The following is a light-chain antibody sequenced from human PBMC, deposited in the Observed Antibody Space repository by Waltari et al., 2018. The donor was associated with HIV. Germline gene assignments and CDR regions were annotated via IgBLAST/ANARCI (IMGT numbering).Light chain of an antibody. CDR3: QVWDSSSDPRYV. V-gene: IGLV3-21*04. Sequence: SYVVTQPPSVSVAPGETARINWEGKNIGSYRVHWLQQRPGQAPVLVISYDDARPSGIPERFSGSNSGNTATLTISRVEAGDEADYYCQVWDSSSDPRYVFGPGTKVTFL. J-gene: IGLJ1*01. CDR2: YDD. CDR1: NIGSYR.